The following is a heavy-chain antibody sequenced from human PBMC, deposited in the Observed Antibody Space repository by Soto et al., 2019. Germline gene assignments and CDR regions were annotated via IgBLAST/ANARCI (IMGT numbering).Heavy chain of an antibody. CDR1: GASITSLYYY. J-gene: IGHJ4*02. V-gene: IGHV4-39*01. CDR2: RYHSGST. Sequence: QLQLQESGPGLVKPSETLSLTCTVSGASITSLYYYWGWIRQPPGKGLEWIGSRYHSGSTYYAPSLMSRVAMSVDTSKNQFSLKLNSVTAADTAVYYCARRGWGSSSFFDYWGQGTLVTVSS. D-gene: IGHD6-6*01. CDR3: ARRGWGSSSFFDY.